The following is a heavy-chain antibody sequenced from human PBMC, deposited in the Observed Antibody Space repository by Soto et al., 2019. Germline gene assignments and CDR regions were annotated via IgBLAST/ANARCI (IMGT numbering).Heavy chain of an antibody. CDR3: AKDLFYDSNGIDY. J-gene: IGHJ4*02. CDR1: GFTFSSYA. Sequence: GGSLRLSCAASGFTFSSYAMSWVRQAPGKGLEWVSAISGSGGSTYYADSVKGWFTISRDNSKNTLYLQMNSLRAEDTAVYYCAKDLFYDSNGIDYWGQGTLVTVSS. V-gene: IGHV3-23*01. CDR2: ISGSGGST. D-gene: IGHD3-22*01.